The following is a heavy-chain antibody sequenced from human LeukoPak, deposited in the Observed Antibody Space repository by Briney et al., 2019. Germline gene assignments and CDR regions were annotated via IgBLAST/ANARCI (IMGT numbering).Heavy chain of an antibody. CDR2: INHSGSN. Sequence: KSSETLSLTCAVYGGSFSGYYWSWIRQPPGKGLEWIGEINHSGSNNYNPSLKSRVTISVDTSKNQFSLKLSSVTAADTAVYYCARGSVAGSNFNYDYWGQGTLVTVSS. CDR3: ARGSVAGSNFNYDY. J-gene: IGHJ4*02. V-gene: IGHV4-34*01. D-gene: IGHD6-19*01. CDR1: GGSFSGYY.